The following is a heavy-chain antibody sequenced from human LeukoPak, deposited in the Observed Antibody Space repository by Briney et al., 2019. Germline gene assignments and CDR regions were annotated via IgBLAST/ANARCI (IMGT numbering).Heavy chain of an antibody. CDR1: GFTFSNYA. D-gene: IGHD5-18*01. Sequence: GGSLRLSCEASGFTFSNYAMSWVRQAPGKGLEWVSGICGHGISIYYADSVKGRFTISRDNSKNTLYLQMNSLRAEDTAVYYCANRGYVTYYFDCWGQGTLVTVSS. CDR2: ICGHGISI. CDR3: ANRGYVTYYFDC. V-gene: IGHV3-23*01. J-gene: IGHJ4*02.